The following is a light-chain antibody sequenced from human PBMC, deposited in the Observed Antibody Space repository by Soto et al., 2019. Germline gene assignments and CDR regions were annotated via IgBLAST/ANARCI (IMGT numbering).Light chain of an antibody. CDR2: DVS. CDR3: SSYTGSSNYV. Sequence: QSVLTQPASVSGSPGQSITISCTGTSSDVGGYNYVSWYQQHPGKAPKLMIYDVSNRPSGVSNRFSGSKSGNTASLTISGLQAEDVADYYCSSYTGSSNYVFGTGTKVTVL. CDR1: SSDVGGYNY. J-gene: IGLJ1*01. V-gene: IGLV2-14*01.